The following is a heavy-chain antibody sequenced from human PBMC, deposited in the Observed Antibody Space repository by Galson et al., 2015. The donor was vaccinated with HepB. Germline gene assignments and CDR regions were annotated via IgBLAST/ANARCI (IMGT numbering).Heavy chain of an antibody. CDR1: GFTFSSYA. D-gene: IGHD3-22*01. CDR2: ISGSGGST. CDR3: AKDSGDGITMIVVVIHFDY. V-gene: IGHV3-23*01. J-gene: IGHJ4*02. Sequence: SLRLSCAASGFTFSSYAMSWVRQAPGKGLEWVSAISGSGGSTYYADSVKGRFTISRDNSKNTLYLQMNSLRAEDTAVYYCAKDSGDGITMIVVVIHFDYWGQGTLVTVSS.